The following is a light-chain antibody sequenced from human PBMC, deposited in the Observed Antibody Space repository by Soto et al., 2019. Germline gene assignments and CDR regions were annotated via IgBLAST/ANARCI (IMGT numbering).Light chain of an antibody. CDR2: ATS. CDR3: QKYNSAPLP. V-gene: IGKV1-27*01. CDR1: QGIAPY. Sequence: DVQMTQSPSSLSAFVGDRVTITCRASQGIAPYLAWFQQKPGKVPKILIYATSTLQSGVPSRFSGSGSGTDFTLTINSLQPEDVGTYYCQKYNSAPLPFGGGTKVEIK. J-gene: IGKJ4*01.